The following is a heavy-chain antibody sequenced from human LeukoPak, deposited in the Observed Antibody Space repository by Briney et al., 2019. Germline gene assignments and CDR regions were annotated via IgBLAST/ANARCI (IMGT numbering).Heavy chain of an antibody. CDR1: GYTFTGYY. D-gene: IGHD3-22*01. CDR2: INPNSGGT. J-gene: IGHJ4*02. CDR3: ARGEIPYYYDSSGYPFDY. Sequence: ASVKVSCKASGYTFTGYYMHWVRQAPGQGLELMGWINPNSGGTNYAQKFQGRVTMTRDTSIRTAYMELSRLRSDDTAVYYCARGEIPYYYDSSGYPFDYWGQGTLVTVSS. V-gene: IGHV1-2*02.